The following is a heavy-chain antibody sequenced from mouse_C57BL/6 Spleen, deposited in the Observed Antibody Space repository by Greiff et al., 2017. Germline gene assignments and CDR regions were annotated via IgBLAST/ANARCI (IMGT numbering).Heavy chain of an antibody. D-gene: IGHD2-4*01. V-gene: IGHV1-4*01. CDR2: INPSSGYT. J-gene: IGHJ4*01. Sequence: VQLQESGAELVRPGASVKMSCKASGYTFTSYTMHWVKQRPGQGLEWIGYINPSSGYTKYNQKFKDKATLTADKSSSTAYMQLSSLTSEESAVYYGANDCYEYDEYMDYWGQGTSVTVSS. CDR1: GYTFTSYT. CDR3: ANDCYEYDEYMDY.